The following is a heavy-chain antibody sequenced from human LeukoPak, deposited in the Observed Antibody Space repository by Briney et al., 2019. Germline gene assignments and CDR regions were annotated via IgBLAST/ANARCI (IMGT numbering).Heavy chain of an antibody. V-gene: IGHV3-48*04. CDR3: ARMLITMVRGVPDY. CDR2: ISSSSSTI. D-gene: IGHD3-10*01. Sequence: YISSSSSTIYYADSVKGRFTISRDNAKNSLYLQMNSLRAEDTAVYYCARMLITMVRGVPDYWGQGTLVTVSS. J-gene: IGHJ4*02.